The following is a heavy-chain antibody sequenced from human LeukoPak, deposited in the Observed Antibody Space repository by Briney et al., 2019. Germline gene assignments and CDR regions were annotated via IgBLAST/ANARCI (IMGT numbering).Heavy chain of an antibody. V-gene: IGHV3-23*01. Sequence: GGSLRLSCAASGFTFSSYAMSWVRQAPGKGLEWVSAISGSGGSTYYADSVKGRFTISRDNSKNTLYLQMNSLRAEDTAVYYCARDTTYSSSWYGALENYYYYYGMDVWGQGTTVTVSS. CDR2: ISGSGGST. CDR1: GFTFSSYA. J-gene: IGHJ6*02. CDR3: ARDTTYSSSWYGALENYYYYYGMDV. D-gene: IGHD6-13*01.